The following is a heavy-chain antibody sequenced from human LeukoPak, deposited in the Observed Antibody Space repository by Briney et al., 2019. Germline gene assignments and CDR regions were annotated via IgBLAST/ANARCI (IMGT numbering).Heavy chain of an antibody. CDR1: GFTFSSYS. CDR3: ARGPRSQCYDILTGPFDY. J-gene: IGHJ4*02. D-gene: IGHD3-9*01. Sequence: GGSLRLSCAASGFTFSSYSMNWVRQAPGKGLEWVSSISSSSSYIYYADSVKGRFTISRDNAKNSLYLQMNSLRAEDTAVYYCARGPRSQCYDILTGPFDYWGQGTLVTVSS. V-gene: IGHV3-21*01. CDR2: ISSSSSYI.